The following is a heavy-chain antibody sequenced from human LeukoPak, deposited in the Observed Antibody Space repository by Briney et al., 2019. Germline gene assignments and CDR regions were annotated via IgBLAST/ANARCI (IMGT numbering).Heavy chain of an antibody. V-gene: IGHV3-23*01. J-gene: IGHJ6*03. D-gene: IGHD3-10*01. CDR3: ASPDYYGSGSYYNSGYYMDV. CDR2: ISGSGGST. CDR1: GFTFSSYA. Sequence: GALRLSCAASGFTFSSYAMSWVRQAPGKGLEWVSAISGSGGSTYYADSVKGRFTISRDNSKNSLYLQMNSLRAEDTAVHYCASPDYYGSGSYYNSGYYMDVWGKGTTVTVSS.